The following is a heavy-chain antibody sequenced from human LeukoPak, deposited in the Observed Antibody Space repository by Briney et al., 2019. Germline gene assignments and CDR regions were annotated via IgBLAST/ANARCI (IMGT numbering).Heavy chain of an antibody. V-gene: IGHV3-53*01. CDR1: GFTVSSNY. CDR3: ARGEMATITGGFDY. D-gene: IGHD5-24*01. CDR2: IYSGGST. J-gene: IGHJ4*02. Sequence: GGSLRLSCAASGFTVSSNYMSWVRQAPGKGLEWVSVIYSGGSTYYADSVKGRFTISRDNSKNTLYLQMNSLRAEDTAVYYCARGEMATITGGFDYRGQGTLATVSP.